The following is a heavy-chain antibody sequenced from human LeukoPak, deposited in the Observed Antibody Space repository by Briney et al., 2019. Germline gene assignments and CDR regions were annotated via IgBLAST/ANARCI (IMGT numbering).Heavy chain of an antibody. D-gene: IGHD2-2*01. J-gene: IGHJ6*04. CDR3: ARGDIVVVPAATAYYYYYGMDV. CDR1: GYTFTGYY. CDR2: INPNSGGT. Sequence: ASVKVSCKASGYTFTGYYMHWVRQPPGQGLEWMGWINPNSGGTNYAQKFQGWVTMTRDTSISTAYMELSRLRSDDTAVYYCARGDIVVVPAATAYYYYYGMDVWGKGTTVTVSS. V-gene: IGHV1-2*04.